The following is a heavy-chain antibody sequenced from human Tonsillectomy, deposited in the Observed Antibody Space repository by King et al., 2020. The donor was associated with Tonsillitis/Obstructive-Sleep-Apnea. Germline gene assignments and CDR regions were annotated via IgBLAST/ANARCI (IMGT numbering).Heavy chain of an antibody. Sequence: VQLVESGAEVKKPGESLKISCKGSVYNFTSYWIVWLRQMPGKGLEWMGIIYPGDSDSRNSPSFQGQVTISSDKSISTAYLQWSSLKASDTAMYYCARHHSSTGTFDYWGQGTLVTVSS. CDR3: ARHHSSTGTFDY. J-gene: IGHJ4*02. CDR2: IYPGDSDS. CDR1: VYNFTSYW. V-gene: IGHV5-51*01. D-gene: IGHD1-1*01.